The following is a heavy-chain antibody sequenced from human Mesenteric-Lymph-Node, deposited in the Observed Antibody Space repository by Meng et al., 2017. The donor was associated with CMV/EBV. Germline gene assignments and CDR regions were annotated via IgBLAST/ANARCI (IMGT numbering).Heavy chain of an antibody. CDR3: ARDFSPNTYCSSTSCLTYFDY. CDR2: IGSSGYYK. V-gene: IGHV3-21*01. Sequence: YSMNWVRQGPGKGLEWVSSIGSSGYYKYYADSVKGRFTISRDNAKSSLYLQMNSLRAEDTAVYYCARDFSPNTYCSSTSCLTYFDYWGQGTLVTVSS. CDR1: YS. J-gene: IGHJ4*02. D-gene: IGHD2-2*01.